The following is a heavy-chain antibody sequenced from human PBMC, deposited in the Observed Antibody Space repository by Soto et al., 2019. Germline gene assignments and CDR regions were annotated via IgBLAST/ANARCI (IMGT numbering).Heavy chain of an antibody. D-gene: IGHD6-13*01. CDR1: GGSFSGYY. CDR3: VSARGIAAAGTIGDFDY. CDR2: INHSGST. Sequence: PSETLSLTCAVYGGSFSGYYWSWIRQPPGKGLEWIGEINHSGSTNYNPSLKSRVTISVDTSKNQFSLKLSSVTAADTAVYYCVSARGIAAAGTIGDFDYWGQGPLVT. J-gene: IGHJ4*02. V-gene: IGHV4-34*01.